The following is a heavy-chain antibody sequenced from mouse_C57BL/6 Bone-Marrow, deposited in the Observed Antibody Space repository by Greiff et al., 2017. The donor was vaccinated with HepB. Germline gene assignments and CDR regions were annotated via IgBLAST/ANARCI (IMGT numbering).Heavy chain of an antibody. J-gene: IGHJ4*01. Sequence: EVKLVESGGGLVKPGGSLKLSCAASGFTFSSYAMSWVRQTPEKRLEWVATISDGGSYTYYPDNVKGRFTISRDNAKNNLYLQMSHLKSEDTAMYYCARDPPGDYWGQGTSVTVSS. CDR1: GFTFSSYA. V-gene: IGHV5-4*01. CDR2: ISDGGSYT. CDR3: ARDPPGDY.